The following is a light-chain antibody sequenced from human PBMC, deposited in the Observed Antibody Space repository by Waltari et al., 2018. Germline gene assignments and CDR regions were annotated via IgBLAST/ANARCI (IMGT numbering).Light chain of an antibody. J-gene: IGLJ1*01. CDR3: SSYAGSNTYV. CDR1: SSAVGDYTF. Sequence: QSALTPPPSASGSPVQSVTISCAGTSSAVGDYTFASWYQQHPGKAPKLIIYEVSQRPSGVPDRFSGSKSGNTASLTVSGLQTEDEADYYCSSYAGSNTYVFGTGTKVTVL. V-gene: IGLV2-8*01. CDR2: EVS.